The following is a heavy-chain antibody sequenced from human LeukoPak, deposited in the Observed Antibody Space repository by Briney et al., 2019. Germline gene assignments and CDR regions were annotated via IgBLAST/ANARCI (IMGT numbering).Heavy chain of an antibody. CDR2: MNPNSGNT. CDR1: GYTFTSYD. V-gene: IGHV1-8*03. D-gene: IGHD6-13*01. CDR3: ARELVLAGNWFDP. J-gene: IGHJ5*02. Sequence: ASVKVSCKASGYTFTSYDINWARQATGQGLEWMGWMNPNSGNTGYAQKFQGRVTITRNTSISTAYMELSSPRSEDTAVYYCARELVLAGNWFDPWGQGTLVTVSS.